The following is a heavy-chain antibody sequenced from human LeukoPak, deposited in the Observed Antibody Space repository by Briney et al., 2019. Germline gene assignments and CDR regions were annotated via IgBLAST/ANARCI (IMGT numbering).Heavy chain of an antibody. CDR2: INPNSGNT. V-gene: IGHV1-8*02. CDR3: ARGLGAAAGI. J-gene: IGHJ4*02. CDR1: GYTFTGYY. D-gene: IGHD6-13*01. Sequence: ASVKVSCKASGYTFTGYYMHWVRQAPGQGLEWMGWINPNSGNTGYAQKFQGRVTMTRNTSISTAYMELSSLRSEDTAVYYCARGLGAAAGIWGQGTLVTVSS.